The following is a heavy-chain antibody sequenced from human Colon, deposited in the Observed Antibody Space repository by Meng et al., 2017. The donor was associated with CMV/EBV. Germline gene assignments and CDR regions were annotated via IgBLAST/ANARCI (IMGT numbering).Heavy chain of an antibody. J-gene: IGHJ4*02. V-gene: IGHV1-46*01. CDR1: GHTITPYY. D-gene: IGHD3/OR15-3a*01. CDR2: INPGGGT. Sequence: ASVKVSCKPSGHTITPYYIQWVRQAPGEGLEWMGMINPGGGTTYAQKFQGRITMTRDTSPTTVYMELSSLRSDDTAVYYCARALDLWTGQSDFHFEHWGQGTLVTVSS. CDR3: ARALDLWTGQSDFHFEH.